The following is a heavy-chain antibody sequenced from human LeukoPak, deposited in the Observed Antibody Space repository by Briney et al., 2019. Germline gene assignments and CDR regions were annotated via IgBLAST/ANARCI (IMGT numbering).Heavy chain of an antibody. Sequence: ASVKVSCKASGYTFTCYYMHWVRQAPGQGLEWMGRINPNSGGTNYAQKFQGRVTMTRDTSISTAYMELSRLRSDDTAVYYCARIGQYYSIKGEDAFDIWGQGTMVTVSS. CDR3: ARIGQYYSIKGEDAFDI. V-gene: IGHV1-2*06. D-gene: IGHD4-11*01. CDR1: GYTFTCYY. J-gene: IGHJ3*02. CDR2: INPNSGGT.